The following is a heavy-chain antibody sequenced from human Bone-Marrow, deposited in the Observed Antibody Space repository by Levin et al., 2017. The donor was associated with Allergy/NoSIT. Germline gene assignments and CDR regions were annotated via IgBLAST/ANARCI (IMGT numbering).Heavy chain of an antibody. CDR3: ARLPGYCSSTSCYGHYVMDV. V-gene: IGHV4-39*01. CDR1: GDSISSNSYY. J-gene: IGHJ6*02. D-gene: IGHD2-2*01. Sequence: SETLSLTCTVSGDSISSNSYYWGWIRQPPGKGLEWMGSINYSGNTYYNPSLKSRVTISVDTSKNQFSLKLTSVTAADTAAYHCARLPGYCSSTSCYGHYVMDVWGQGTTVTVSS. CDR2: INYSGNT.